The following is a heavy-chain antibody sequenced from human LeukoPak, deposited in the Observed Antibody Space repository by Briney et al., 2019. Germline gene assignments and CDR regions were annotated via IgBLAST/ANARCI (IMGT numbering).Heavy chain of an antibody. D-gene: IGHD2-21*02. V-gene: IGHV4-38-2*02. CDR2: IYHSGST. CDR3: ARGDEHIVVVTATNYYYYYMDV. J-gene: IGHJ6*03. Sequence: SETLSLTCTVSGYSISSGYYWGWIRQPPGKGLEWIGSIYHSGSTYYNPSLKSRITISVDTSKNQFSLKLSSVTAADTAVYYCARGDEHIVVVTATNYYYYYMDVWGKGTTVTVSS. CDR1: GYSISSGYY.